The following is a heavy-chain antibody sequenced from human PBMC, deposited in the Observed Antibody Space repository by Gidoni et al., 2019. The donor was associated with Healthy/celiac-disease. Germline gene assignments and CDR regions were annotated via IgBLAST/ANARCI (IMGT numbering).Heavy chain of an antibody. J-gene: IGHJ6*02. D-gene: IGHD2-21*01. CDR2: IWYDGSNK. V-gene: IGHV3-33*01. CDR1: GVTFSSYG. Sequence: QVQLVESGGGVVQPGRSLRLSCAASGVTFSSYGMHWVRQAPGKGLEGVAVIWYDGSNKYYADSVKGRFTISRDNSKNTLYLQMNSLRAEDTAVYYCARDRHRDKDYHYGMDVWGQGTTVTVSS. CDR3: ARDRHRDKDYHYGMDV.